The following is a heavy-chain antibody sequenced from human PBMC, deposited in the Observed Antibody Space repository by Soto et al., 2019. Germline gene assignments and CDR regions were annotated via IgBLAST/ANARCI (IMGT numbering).Heavy chain of an antibody. D-gene: IGHD2-15*01. Sequence: QITLKESGPTLVKPTQTLTLTCTFSGFSLSTSGVGVGWLRQPPGKALEWIALIYWDDDKRYSPSLTSRLTITKDTSKNQVVLTMTNMDPVDTATYYCAHVLVVVANYGMDVWGQGTPVTVSS. J-gene: IGHJ6*02. V-gene: IGHV2-5*02. CDR2: IYWDDDK. CDR3: AHVLVVVANYGMDV. CDR1: GFSLSTSGVG.